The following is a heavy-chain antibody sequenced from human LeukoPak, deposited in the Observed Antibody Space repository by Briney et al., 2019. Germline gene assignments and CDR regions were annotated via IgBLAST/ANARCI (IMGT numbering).Heavy chain of an antibody. Sequence: GGSLRLSCATSGFTFSTYFMNWVRQAPGKGLEWVSSISSSSSYIYYADSVKGRFTISRDNAKNSLYLQMNSLRAEDTAVYYCARDTGAYYDSGGLDYWGQGTLVTVSS. V-gene: IGHV3-21*01. CDR2: ISSSSSYI. CDR3: ARDTGAYYDSGGLDY. J-gene: IGHJ4*02. D-gene: IGHD3-22*01. CDR1: GFTFSTYF.